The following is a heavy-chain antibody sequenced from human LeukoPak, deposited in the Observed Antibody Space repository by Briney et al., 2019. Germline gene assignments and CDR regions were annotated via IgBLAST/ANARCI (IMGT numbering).Heavy chain of an antibody. J-gene: IGHJ3*02. V-gene: IGHV4-4*07. D-gene: IGHD4-17*01. CDR2: IHSSGST. CDR1: GGSISNYY. CDR3: ARLFYGDYGMGAFDI. Sequence: SETLSLTCTVSGGSISNYYWSWIRQSAGKGLEWIGRIHSSGSTNFNPSLRSRVTMSADTSKHQFSLKLSSVTAADTAVYYCARLFYGDYGMGAFDIWGQGTMVTVSS.